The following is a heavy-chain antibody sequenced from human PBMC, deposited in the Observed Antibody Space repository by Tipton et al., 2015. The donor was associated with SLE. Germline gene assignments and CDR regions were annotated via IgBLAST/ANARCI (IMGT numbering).Heavy chain of an antibody. J-gene: IGHJ4*02. V-gene: IGHV3-48*03. CDR3: ARGGYNPPTY. D-gene: IGHD1-1*01. CDR2: ISSSGSTI. CDR1: GFTFSSYE. Sequence: LSCAASGFTFSSYEMNWVRQAPGKGLEWVSYISSSGSTIYYADSVKGRFTISRDNAKNSLYLQMNSLRAEDTAVYYCARGGYNPPTYWGQGTLVTVSS.